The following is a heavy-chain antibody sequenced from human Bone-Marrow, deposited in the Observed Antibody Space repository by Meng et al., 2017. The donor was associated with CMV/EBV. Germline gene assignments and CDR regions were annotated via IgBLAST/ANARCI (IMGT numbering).Heavy chain of an antibody. CDR1: GFTFGGYA. Sequence: GESLKISCTASGFTFGGYAMSWVRQAPGKGLEWVANIKQDGSEKFYVESVKGRFTISRDNAKNSLYLQMNSLRAEDTAVYYCAKGGAAIRDWGQGTLVTVSS. V-gene: IGHV3-7*01. CDR3: AKGGAAIRD. D-gene: IGHD2-2*02. CDR2: IKQDGSEK. J-gene: IGHJ4*02.